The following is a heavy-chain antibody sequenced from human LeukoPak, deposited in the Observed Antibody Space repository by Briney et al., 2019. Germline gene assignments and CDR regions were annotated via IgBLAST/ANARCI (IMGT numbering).Heavy chain of an antibody. CDR1: GGSISSYY. J-gene: IGHJ4*02. Sequence: SETLSLTCTVSGGSISSYYWSWIRQPPGKGLEWIGYIYYSGSTNYNPSLKSRVTISVDTSKNQFSLKLSSVTAADTAVYYCARTHYYDSSGYQFDYWGQGTLVTVSS. CDR3: ARTHYYDSSGYQFDY. D-gene: IGHD3-22*01. CDR2: IYYSGST. V-gene: IGHV4-59*08.